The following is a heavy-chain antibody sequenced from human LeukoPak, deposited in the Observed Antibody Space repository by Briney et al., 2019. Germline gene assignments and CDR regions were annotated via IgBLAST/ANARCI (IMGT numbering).Heavy chain of an antibody. V-gene: IGHV4-59*01. CDR1: GGSISSYY. CDR3: ARVNTQGVPSP. CDR2: IYYSGST. J-gene: IGHJ5*02. Sequence: PSETLSLTCTVSGGSISSYYWSWIRQPPGKGLEWIGYIYYSGSTNYNPSLKSRVTISVDTSKNQFSLKLSSVTAADTAVYYCARVNTQGVPSPWGQGILVTVSS. D-gene: IGHD2-15*01.